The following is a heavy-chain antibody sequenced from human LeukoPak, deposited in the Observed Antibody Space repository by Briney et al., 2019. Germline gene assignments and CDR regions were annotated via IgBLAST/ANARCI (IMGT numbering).Heavy chain of an antibody. CDR1: GFTFSSYG. Sequence: PGGTLRLSCVASGFTFSSYGMSWARQAPGKGLEWVSAIGSSGGRTYYADSVKGRFTISRDNSKNTLYLQMNSLRAEDTAVYYCAKDHSSGYPYAFDIWGQGTMVTVSS. V-gene: IGHV3-23*01. D-gene: IGHD3-10*01. J-gene: IGHJ3*02. CDR2: IGSSGGRT. CDR3: AKDHSSGYPYAFDI.